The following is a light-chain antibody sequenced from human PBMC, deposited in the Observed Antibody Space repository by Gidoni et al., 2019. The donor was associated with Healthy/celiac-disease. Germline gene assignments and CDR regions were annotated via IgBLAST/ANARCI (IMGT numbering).Light chain of an antibody. CDR2: DAS. Sequence: EIVLTQSPATLSLSPGERATLSCRASQSVGSYLAWYQQKPGQAPRLLIYDASNRATGIPARFSGSGSGTDFTLTISSLEPEDFAVYYCQQRSNWPSWTFGQGTKVEIK. CDR3: QQRSNWPSWT. J-gene: IGKJ1*01. V-gene: IGKV3-11*01. CDR1: QSVGSY.